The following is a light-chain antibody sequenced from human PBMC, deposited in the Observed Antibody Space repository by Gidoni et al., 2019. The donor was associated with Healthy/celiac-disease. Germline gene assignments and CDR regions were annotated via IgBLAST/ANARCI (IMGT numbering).Light chain of an antibody. CDR1: SSNIGSNY. CDR2: SNN. Sequence: QSVLTPPPSASGTPGQMVTISCSGSSSNIGSNYVYWYQQLPGTAPKLLIYSNNQRPSGVPDRFSGSKSGTSASLAISGLRSEDEADYYCAAWDDSLSGVVFGGGTKLTVL. J-gene: IGLJ2*01. CDR3: AAWDDSLSGVV. V-gene: IGLV1-47*02.